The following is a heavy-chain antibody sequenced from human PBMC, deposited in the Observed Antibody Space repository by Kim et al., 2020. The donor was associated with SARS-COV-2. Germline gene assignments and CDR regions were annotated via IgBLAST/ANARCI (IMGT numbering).Heavy chain of an antibody. CDR1: GFTFSSYA. CDR2: IRGSGGST. D-gene: IGHD6-13*01. CDR3: TKGHSIAAAGPFDY. J-gene: IGHJ4*02. V-gene: IGHV3-23*01. Sequence: GGSLRLSCAASGFTFSSYAMSWVRQAPGKGLEWVSGIRGSGGSTFYADSVKGRFTISIDNSKNTLYLQMNSLRAEDTAVYYCTKGHSIAAAGPFDYWGQGTLVTVSS.